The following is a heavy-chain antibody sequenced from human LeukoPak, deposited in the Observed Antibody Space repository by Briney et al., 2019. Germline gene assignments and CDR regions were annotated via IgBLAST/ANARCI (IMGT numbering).Heavy chain of an antibody. Sequence: SETLSLTCTVSGGSISSYYWSWIRQPPGKGLEWIGYIYYSGSTNYNPSLKSRVTISVDTSKNQFSLKLSSVTAADTAVYYCARSVRGATSPYYFDYWGQGTLVTVSS. D-gene: IGHD1-26*01. CDR1: GGSISSYY. J-gene: IGHJ4*02. CDR3: ARSVRGATSPYYFDY. CDR2: IYYSGST. V-gene: IGHV4-59*01.